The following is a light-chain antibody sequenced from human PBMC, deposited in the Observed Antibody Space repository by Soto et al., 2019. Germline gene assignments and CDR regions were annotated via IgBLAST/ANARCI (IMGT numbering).Light chain of an antibody. CDR2: DVS. J-gene: IGLJ2*01. V-gene: IGLV2-14*01. CDR1: SSDVGGYNY. Sequence: HSALTQPASVSGSPGQSITISCTGTSSDVGGYNYVSWYQQHPGKAPKLMIYDVSNRPSGVSNRFSGSKSGNTASLTISGLQAEDEADYYCSSYTSSSTLVVFGGGTKLTV. CDR3: SSYTSSSTLVV.